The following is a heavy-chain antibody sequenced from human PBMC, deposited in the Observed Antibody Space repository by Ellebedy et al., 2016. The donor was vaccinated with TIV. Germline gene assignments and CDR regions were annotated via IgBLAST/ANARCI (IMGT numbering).Heavy chain of an antibody. CDR2: IYYSGST. V-gene: IGHV4-39*01. CDR3: ARHGIPAARLDFDY. Sequence: MPSETLSLTCTVSGGSISSGGYYWSWIRQHQGKGLEWIGYIYYSGSTYYNPSLKSRVTISVDTSKNQFSLKRSSVTAADTAVYYCARHGIPAARLDFDYWGQGTLVTVSS. D-gene: IGHD6-13*01. J-gene: IGHJ4*02. CDR1: GGSISSGGYY.